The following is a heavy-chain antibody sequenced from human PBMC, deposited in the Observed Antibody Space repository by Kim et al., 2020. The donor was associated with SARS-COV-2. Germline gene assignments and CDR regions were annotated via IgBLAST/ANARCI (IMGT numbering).Heavy chain of an antibody. CDR1: GFTFSSYG. CDR2: ISYDGSNK. D-gene: IGHD3-22*01. V-gene: IGHV3-30*18. CDR3: AKDGSYDSSGYYYNDYYYYGMDV. J-gene: IGHJ6*02. Sequence: GGSLRLSCAASGFTFSSYGMHWVRQAPGKGLEWVAVISYDGSNKYYADSVKGRFTISRDNSKNTLYLQMNSLRAEDTAVYYCAKDGSYDSSGYYYNDYYYYGMDVWGQGTTVTVSS.